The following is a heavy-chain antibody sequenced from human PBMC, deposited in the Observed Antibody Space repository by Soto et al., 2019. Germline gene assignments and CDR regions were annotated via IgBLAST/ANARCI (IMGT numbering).Heavy chain of an antibody. CDR1: GFTFSSYG. J-gene: IGHJ4*02. CDR2: IWYDGSNK. Sequence: PGGSLRLSCAASGFTFSSYGMHWVRQAPGKGLEWVAVIWYDGSNKYYADSVKGRFTISRDNSKNTLYLQMNSLRAEDTAVYYCARDVDYYDSSGYSRSNFDYWGQGTLVTV. D-gene: IGHD3-22*01. CDR3: ARDVDYYDSSGYSRSNFDY. V-gene: IGHV3-33*01.